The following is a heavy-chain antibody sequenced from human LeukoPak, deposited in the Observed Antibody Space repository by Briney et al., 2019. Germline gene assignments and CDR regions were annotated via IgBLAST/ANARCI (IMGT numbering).Heavy chain of an antibody. CDR2: ISSSSSYI. D-gene: IGHD3-22*01. Sequence: TGGSLRLSCAASGFTFSSYSMNWVRQAPGKGLEWVSSISSSSSYIYYADSVKGRFTISRDNSKNTLYLQMNSLRAEDTAVYYCAKDLPSDGDYYYDNSRRGYYFDYWGQGTLVTVSS. CDR1: GFTFSSYS. CDR3: AKDLPSDGDYYYDNSRRGYYFDY. V-gene: IGHV3-21*04. J-gene: IGHJ4*02.